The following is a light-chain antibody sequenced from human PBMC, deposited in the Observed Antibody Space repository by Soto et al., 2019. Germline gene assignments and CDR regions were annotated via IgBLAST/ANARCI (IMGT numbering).Light chain of an antibody. J-gene: IGLJ1*01. CDR3: SSYTISTTYV. CDR2: EVT. V-gene: IGLV2-14*01. Sequence: QSVLTQPASVSGSPGQSITISCTGTSSDVGAYNYVPWYQQHPGKAPKLMIYEVTYRPSGVSDRFSGSRSGNTASLTISGLQAEDESDYYCSSYTISTTYVFGTGTKVTVL. CDR1: SSDVGAYNY.